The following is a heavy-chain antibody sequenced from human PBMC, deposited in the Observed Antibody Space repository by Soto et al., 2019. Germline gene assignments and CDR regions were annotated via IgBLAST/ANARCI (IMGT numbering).Heavy chain of an antibody. CDR1: GGSISSDY. Sequence: SETLSLTCTVSGGSISSDYWSWILQPPGKGLEWIGYIYYSGSTNYNPSLKSRVTISVDTSKNQFSLKLSSVTAADTAVYYCARAWVLRLGEFSFPDWFDPWGQGTLVTVSS. CDR3: ARAWVLRLGEFSFPDWFDP. V-gene: IGHV4-59*08. D-gene: IGHD3-16*02. J-gene: IGHJ5*02. CDR2: IYYSGST.